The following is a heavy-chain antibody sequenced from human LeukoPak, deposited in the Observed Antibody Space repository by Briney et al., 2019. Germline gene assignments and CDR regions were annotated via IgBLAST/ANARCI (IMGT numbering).Heavy chain of an antibody. CDR2: ISGSGGTT. V-gene: IGHV3-23*01. J-gene: IGHJ4*02. D-gene: IGHD3-9*01. CDR1: GFTFSSYA. Sequence: PGGSLRLSCAASGFTFSSYAMTWVRQAPGKGLDWVSAISGSGGTTYSADSVRGRFTISRDNSKNTLYLQMNSLRAEDTAVYYCAKGSINDWSALEYWGQGTLVTVSS. CDR3: AKGSINDWSALEY.